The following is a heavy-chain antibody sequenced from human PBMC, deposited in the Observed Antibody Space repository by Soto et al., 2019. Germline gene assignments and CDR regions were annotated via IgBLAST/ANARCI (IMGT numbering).Heavy chain of an antibody. J-gene: IGHJ3*02. CDR2: INPNSGGT. CDR1: GYTFTGYY. V-gene: IGHV1-2*04. CDR3: ARSNCSSTSCYSVAFDI. Sequence: ASVKVSCKASGYTFTGYYMHWVRQAPGQGLEWMGWINPNSGGTNYAQKFQGWVTMTRDTSISTAYMELSRLRSDDTAVYYCARSNCSSTSCYSVAFDIWGQGTMVTVSS. D-gene: IGHD2-2*02.